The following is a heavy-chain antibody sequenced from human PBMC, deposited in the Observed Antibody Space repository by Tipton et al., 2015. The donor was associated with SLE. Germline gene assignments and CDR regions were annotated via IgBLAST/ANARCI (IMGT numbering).Heavy chain of an antibody. V-gene: IGHV4-59*01. Sequence: LRLSCTVSGGSISSYYWSWIRQPPGKGLEWIGYIYYSGSTNYNPSLKSRVTISVDTSKNHSSLKLSSVTAADTAVYYCARDGYGGSHFSYWGQGTLVTVSS. D-gene: IGHD1-26*01. J-gene: IGHJ4*02. CDR1: GGSISSYY. CDR2: IYYSGST. CDR3: ARDGYGGSHFSY.